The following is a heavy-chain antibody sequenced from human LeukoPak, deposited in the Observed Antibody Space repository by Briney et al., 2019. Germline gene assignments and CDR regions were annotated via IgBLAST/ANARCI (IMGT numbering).Heavy chain of an antibody. V-gene: IGHV4-34*01. CDR3: ASAVAGSWFDP. J-gene: IGHJ5*02. CDR2: INHSGST. CDR1: GGSISSYY. D-gene: IGHD6-19*01. Sequence: SETLSLTCTVSGGSISSYYWSWIRQPPGKGLEWVGEINHSGSTNYNPSLKSRVTISVDTSKNQFSLKLSSVTAADTAVYYCASAVAGSWFDPWGQGTLVTVSS.